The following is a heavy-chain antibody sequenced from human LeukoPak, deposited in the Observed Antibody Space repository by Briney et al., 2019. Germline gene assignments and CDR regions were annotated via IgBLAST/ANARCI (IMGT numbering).Heavy chain of an antibody. CDR1: GYTFTTYW. J-gene: IGHJ4*02. D-gene: IGHD4-11*01. CDR3: ARQYSNYVVYFDS. Sequence: GESLKISCKASGYTFTTYWIGWVRQMPGKGLEWMGVIYPVDSDTRYSPSFQGQVTISADKSISTAYLQWSSLKASDTAMYYCARQYSNYVVYFDSWGQGTLVTVSS. CDR2: IYPVDSDT. V-gene: IGHV5-51*01.